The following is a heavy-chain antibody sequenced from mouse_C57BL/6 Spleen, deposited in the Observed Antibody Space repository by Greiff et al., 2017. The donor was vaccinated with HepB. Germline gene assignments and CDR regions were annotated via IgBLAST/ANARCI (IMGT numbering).Heavy chain of an antibody. Sequence: EVKLMESGGGLVQPGGSLSLSCAASGFTFTDYYMSWVRQPPGKALEWLGFIRNKANGYTTEYSASVKGRFTISRDNSQSILYLQMNALRAEDSATYYCARYRPYYFDDWGQGTTLTVSS. CDR1: GFTFTDYY. J-gene: IGHJ2*01. CDR3: ARYRPYYFDD. V-gene: IGHV7-3*01. CDR2: IRNKANGYTT.